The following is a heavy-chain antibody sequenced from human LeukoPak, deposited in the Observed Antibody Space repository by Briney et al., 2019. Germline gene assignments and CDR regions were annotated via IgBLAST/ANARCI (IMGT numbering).Heavy chain of an antibody. CDR1: GGSIICCNL. D-gene: IGHD1-26*01. Sequence: ASETLSLTCAVSGGSIICCNLSSWVRQPPGKGLEWIGEIYHSGSTNYNPSLKSRVTISVDKSKNQFSLKLSSVTAADTAVYYCAARRGSYYYFDFWGQGTLVTVSS. J-gene: IGHJ4*02. V-gene: IGHV4-4*02. CDR3: AARRGSYYYFDF. CDR2: IYHSGST.